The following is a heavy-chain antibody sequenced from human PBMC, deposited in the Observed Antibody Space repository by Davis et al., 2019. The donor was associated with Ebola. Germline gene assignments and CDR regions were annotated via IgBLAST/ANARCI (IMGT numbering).Heavy chain of an antibody. CDR2: MNPNSRNT. V-gene: IGHV1-8*01. J-gene: IGHJ5*02. Sequence: AASVKVSCKASGYTFTSYDVHWVRQATGQGLEWMGWMNPNSRNTGYAQKFQGRITMTRDTSINTAYMELSSLRPEDTAVYYCARGDIVATMGSWFDPWGRESRSPSPQ. CDR3: ARGDIVATMGSWFDP. CDR1: GYTFTSYD. D-gene: IGHD5-12*01.